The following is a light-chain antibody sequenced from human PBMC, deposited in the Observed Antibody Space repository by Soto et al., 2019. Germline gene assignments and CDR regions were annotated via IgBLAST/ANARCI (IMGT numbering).Light chain of an antibody. Sequence: QSVLTQPASVSGSPGQSITISCTGTSSDVGSSTLVSWYQQHPDKVPRLMIYDGNKRPSGVSNRFSGSKSGNTASLTIFGVQAEDEAVYYCCSYASDGTNVVFGGGTKLTVL. CDR3: CSYASDGTNVV. CDR1: SSDVGSSTL. CDR2: DGN. V-gene: IGLV2-23*01. J-gene: IGLJ2*01.